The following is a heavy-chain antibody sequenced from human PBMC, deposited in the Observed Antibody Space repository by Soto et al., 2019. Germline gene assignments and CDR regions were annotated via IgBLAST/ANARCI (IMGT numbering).Heavy chain of an antibody. CDR1: GGSISSGDYS. V-gene: IGHV4-30-2*01. Sequence: PSETLSLTCAVSGGSISSGDYSWNWIRQPPGKGLEWIGYIYYGGSTYYNPSLQSRVTMSVDRSRNQFSLKLSSVTAADTAVYYCARGPFLIIAAAGRRFDPWGKGPLVTVSS. D-gene: IGHD6-13*01. CDR2: IYYGGST. CDR3: ARGPFLIIAAAGRRFDP. J-gene: IGHJ5*02.